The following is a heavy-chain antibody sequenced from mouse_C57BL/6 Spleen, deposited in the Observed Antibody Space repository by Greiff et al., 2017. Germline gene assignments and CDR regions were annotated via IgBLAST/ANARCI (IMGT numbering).Heavy chain of an antibody. J-gene: IGHJ3*01. CDR1: GYPFTSYW. CDR2: INPSSGYT. CDR3: ARSSYYGSSPFAY. Sequence: QVQLQQSGAELAKPGASVKLSCKASGYPFTSYWMHWVKQRTGQGLEWIGYINPSSGYTKSNQKFKDKATLTADKSSSTAYMQLSSLTYEDSAVYFCARSSYYGSSPFAYWGQGTLVTVSA. D-gene: IGHD1-1*01. V-gene: IGHV1-7*01.